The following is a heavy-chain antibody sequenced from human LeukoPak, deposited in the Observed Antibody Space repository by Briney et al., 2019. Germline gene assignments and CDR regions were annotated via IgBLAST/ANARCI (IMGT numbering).Heavy chain of an antibody. J-gene: IGHJ6*03. D-gene: IGHD5-18*01. CDR2: MSPNSGNT. CDR1: GYTFTSFD. CDR3: ARGRPDTSVPRTYYMDV. Sequence: ASVKVSCKASGYTFTSFDIFWVRQATGQGLEWMGWMSPNSGNTGSARKFQGRVTFTRDTSISTSFMELSSLRSEDTAIYYCARGRPDTSVPRTYYMDVWGKGTTVTVSS. V-gene: IGHV1-8*01.